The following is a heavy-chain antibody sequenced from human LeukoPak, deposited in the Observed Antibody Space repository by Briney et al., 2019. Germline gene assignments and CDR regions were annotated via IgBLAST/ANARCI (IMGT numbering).Heavy chain of an antibody. CDR1: GFTLNSFE. J-gene: IGHJ4*02. CDR2: MSGTRAII. D-gene: IGHD6-19*01. Sequence: GGSLRLSCLASGFTLNSFEMNWVRLTPGKGLEWIAYMSGTRAIIKYADSVKGRFTISRDNAKNSLYLQMNSLRAEDTAVYYCARRGIYSSGWYFDYWGQGTLVTVSS. CDR3: ARRGIYSSGWYFDY. V-gene: IGHV3-48*03.